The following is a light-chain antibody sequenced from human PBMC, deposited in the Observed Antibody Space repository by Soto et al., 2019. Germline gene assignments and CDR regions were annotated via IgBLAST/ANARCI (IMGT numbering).Light chain of an antibody. V-gene: IGLV2-14*03. J-gene: IGLJ1*01. CDR1: SSDVGSYDY. Sequence: QSVLTQPASVSGSPGQSITFSCTGTSSDVGSYDYVSWHQQHPGKAPKLIIYDVNNRPSGVPSRFSGSKSGNTASLTFFGLQTEDEADYYCCAFSTSGTHVFGTGTKVTVL. CDR3: CAFSTSGTHV. CDR2: DVN.